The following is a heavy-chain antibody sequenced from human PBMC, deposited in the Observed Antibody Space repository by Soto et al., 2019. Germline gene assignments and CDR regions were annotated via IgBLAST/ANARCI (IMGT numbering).Heavy chain of an antibody. V-gene: IGHV4-61*08. J-gene: IGHJ4*02. CDR1: GGSISSGGYS. D-gene: IGHD4-17*01. CDR2: IYYSGST. Sequence: TSETLSLTCAVSGGSISSGGYSWSWIRQPPGKGLEWIGYIYYSGSTNYNPSLKSRVTISVDTSKNQFSLKLSSVTAADTAVYYCARHPTVTEYYFDYWGQGTLVTVSS. CDR3: ARHPTVTEYYFDY.